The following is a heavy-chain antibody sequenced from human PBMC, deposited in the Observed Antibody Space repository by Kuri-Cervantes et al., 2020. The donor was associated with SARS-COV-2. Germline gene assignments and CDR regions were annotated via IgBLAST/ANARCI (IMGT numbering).Heavy chain of an antibody. J-gene: IGHJ4*02. CDR3: AKDTDYTHDY. Sequence: GESLKISCAASGFTFSSYAMSWVRQAPGKGLEWVSAISGSGGSTYYADSVKGRFTISRDNSKSTLYLQMNSLRAEDTAVYYCAKDTDYTHDYWGQGTLVTVSS. CDR2: ISGSGGST. D-gene: IGHD4-11*01. CDR1: GFTFSSYA. V-gene: IGHV3-23*01.